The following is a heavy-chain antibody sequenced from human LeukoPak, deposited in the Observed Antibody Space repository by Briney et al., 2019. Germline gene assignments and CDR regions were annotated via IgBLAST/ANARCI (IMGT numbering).Heavy chain of an antibody. D-gene: IGHD2/OR15-2a*01. J-gene: IGHJ4*02. Sequence: GGSLRLSSTASGFTFSNSAMSWVRQVPGKGLEWVSSISSGGSTYYADSVRGRFTISRDTSKNTLFLQMNSLRADDTAVYFCAKGFRSYCTSTSCTGALNFDFWGQGTLVTVSS. V-gene: IGHV3-23*01. CDR1: GFTFSNSA. CDR2: ISSGGST. CDR3: AKGFRSYCTSTSCTGALNFDF.